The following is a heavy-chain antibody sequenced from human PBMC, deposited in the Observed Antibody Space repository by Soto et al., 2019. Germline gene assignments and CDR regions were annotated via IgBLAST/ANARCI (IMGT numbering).Heavy chain of an antibody. J-gene: IGHJ4*02. CDR2: MNPNSGNT. V-gene: IGHV1-8*01. CDR1: GYTFTSYD. CDR3: ARGSYYYGSGSYDF. Sequence: SVKVSCKASGYTFTSYDINWVRQATGQGLEWMGWMNPNSGNTGYAQKFQGRVTMTRNTSISTAYMELSSLRSEDTAVYYCARGSYYYGSGSYDFWGQGVLVTVSS. D-gene: IGHD3-10*01.